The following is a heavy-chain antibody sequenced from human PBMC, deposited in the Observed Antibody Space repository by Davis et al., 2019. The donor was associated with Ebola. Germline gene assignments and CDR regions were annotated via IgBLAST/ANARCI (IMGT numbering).Heavy chain of an antibody. Sequence: GEPLKISCAASGFTFSSYSMNWVRQAPGKGLEWVSYISSSSSTIYYADSVKGRFTISRDNAKNSLYLQMNSLRDEDTAVYYCARDPRIQQLVLVYYYYGMDVWGQGTTVTVSS. D-gene: IGHD6-13*01. CDR2: ISSSSSTI. CDR1: GFTFSSYS. J-gene: IGHJ6*02. V-gene: IGHV3-48*02. CDR3: ARDPRIQQLVLVYYYYGMDV.